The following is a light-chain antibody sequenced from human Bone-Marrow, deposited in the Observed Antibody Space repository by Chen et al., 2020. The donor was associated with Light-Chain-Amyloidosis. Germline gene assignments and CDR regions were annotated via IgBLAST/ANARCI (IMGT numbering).Light chain of an antibody. J-gene: IGLJ2*01. V-gene: IGLV3-25*03. Sequence: SYELTQPPSVSVSPGQTAKITCSGDDLPTKYAYWYQQKPGQAPGLVIHRDTERPSGISERFSGSSSGTTATLTISGFQAEDEADYHCQSADSSGTYEVIFGGGTKLTVL. CDR1: DLPTKY. CDR3: QSADSSGTYEVI. CDR2: RDT.